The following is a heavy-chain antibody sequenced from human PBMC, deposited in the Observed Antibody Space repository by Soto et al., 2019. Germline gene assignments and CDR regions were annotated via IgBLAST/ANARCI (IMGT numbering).Heavy chain of an antibody. CDR2: ISGSGGST. CDR3: PKDLGPPAIDAFDN. Sequence: GGSLRLSCAASGFTFSSYAMSWVRQAPGKGLEWVSAISGSGGSTYYADSVKGRFSISRDNSKNTLYLHMNSLRAEDTAVYYGPKDLGPPAIDAFDNWGQGTMVTVSS. CDR1: GFTFSSYA. V-gene: IGHV3-23*01. J-gene: IGHJ3*02. D-gene: IGHD3-16*01.